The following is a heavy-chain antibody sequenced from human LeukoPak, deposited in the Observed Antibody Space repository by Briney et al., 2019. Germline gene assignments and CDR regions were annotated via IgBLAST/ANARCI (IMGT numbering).Heavy chain of an antibody. D-gene: IGHD3-3*01. Sequence: GGSLRLSWAASGFTFSSYAMSWVRQAPGKGLEWVSAISGSGGSTYYADSVKGRFTISRDNSKNTLYLQMNSLRAEDTAVYYCAKAQGITIFGVVTYFDYWGQGTLVTVSS. CDR3: AKAQGITIFGVVTYFDY. V-gene: IGHV3-23*01. CDR2: ISGSGGST. CDR1: GFTFSSYA. J-gene: IGHJ4*02.